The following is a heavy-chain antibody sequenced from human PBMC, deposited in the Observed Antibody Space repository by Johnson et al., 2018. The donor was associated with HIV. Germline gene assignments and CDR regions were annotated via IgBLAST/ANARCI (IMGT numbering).Heavy chain of an antibody. CDR1: GFTFRIYD. J-gene: IGHJ3*02. Sequence: HVQLVESGGGVVQPGGSLRLSCAASGFTFRIYDMQWVRQAPGKGLEWLAYIQYDGGKTYYGDSVRGRFTISRDNSKKTLYLEIKSLRTEDTALYYCTKETRDSRSAFDIWGQGTMVTVSS. CDR2: IQYDGGKT. V-gene: IGHV3-30*02. D-gene: IGHD6-13*01. CDR3: TKETRDSRSAFDI.